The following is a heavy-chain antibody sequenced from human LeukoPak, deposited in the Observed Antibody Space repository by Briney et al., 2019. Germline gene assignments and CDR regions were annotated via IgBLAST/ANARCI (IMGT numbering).Heavy chain of an antibody. CDR2: ITGGGYTT. D-gene: IGHD3-16*01. V-gene: IGHV3-23*01. Sequence: GGSLRLSCLASGFTFTDFALTWVRQAPGKGLEWVSTITGGGYTTYSTDSVKGRFTISRDRSLNTVYLQMDNLRAEDSALYFCAGGPIYYFYYLDVWGKGTTVTVSS. CDR1: GFTFTDFA. CDR3: AGGPIYYFYYLDV. J-gene: IGHJ6*03.